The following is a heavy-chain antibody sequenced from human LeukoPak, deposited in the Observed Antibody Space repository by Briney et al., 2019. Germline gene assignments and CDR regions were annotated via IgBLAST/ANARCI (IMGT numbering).Heavy chain of an antibody. V-gene: IGHV3-9*01. CDR1: GFTFDDYA. CDR3: AKQPKRKVRGDNWYFDL. Sequence: PGGSLRLSCAASGFTFDDYAMHWVRQAPGKGLEWVSGISWNSGSIGYADSVKGRFTISRDNAKNSLYLQMNSLRAEDTALYYCAKQPKRKVRGDNWYFDLWGRGTLVTVSS. J-gene: IGHJ2*01. D-gene: IGHD3-10*01. CDR2: ISWNSGSI.